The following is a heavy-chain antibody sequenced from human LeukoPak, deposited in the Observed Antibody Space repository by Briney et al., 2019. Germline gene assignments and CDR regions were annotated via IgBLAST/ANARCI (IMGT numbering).Heavy chain of an antibody. J-gene: IGHJ5*02. CDR3: ARAIIVVVPAAISWFDP. D-gene: IGHD2-2*01. CDR2: INLNSGGT. Sequence: ASVTVSCTASGYTFTGYYMHWVRQAPGQGLEWMGWINLNSGGTNYAQKFQGRVTMTRDTSISTAYMELSRLRSDDTAVYYCARAIIVVVPAAISWFDPWGQGTLVTVSS. V-gene: IGHV1-2*02. CDR1: GYTFTGYY.